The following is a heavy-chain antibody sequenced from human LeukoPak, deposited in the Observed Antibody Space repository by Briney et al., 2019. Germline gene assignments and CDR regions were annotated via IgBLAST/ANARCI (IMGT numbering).Heavy chain of an antibody. CDR3: ARHVDTDSYGPSYYYYGMDV. V-gene: IGHV5-51*01. CDR1: GYSFTSYW. D-gene: IGHD5-18*01. J-gene: IGHJ6*02. Sequence: GESLKISCKGSGYSFTSYWIGWVRQMPGKGLEWVGIIYPGDSDTRYSPSFQGQVTISADKSISTAYLQWSSLKASDTAMYYCARHVDTDSYGPSYYYYGMDVWGQGTTVTVSS. CDR2: IYPGDSDT.